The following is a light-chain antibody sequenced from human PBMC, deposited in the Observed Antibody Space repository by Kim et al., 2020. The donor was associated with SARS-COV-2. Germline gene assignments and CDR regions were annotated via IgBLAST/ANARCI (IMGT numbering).Light chain of an antibody. V-gene: IGLV2-8*01. Sequence: QSVPIYRTGTSIDDAGYNYVSWYQQHPGKAPNLMLYEVTKRPSGVPKRSSGSKSGNTASLTVSGPQGEDAADYYCSSFGGGSKLRVFGGGTQLTVL. CDR3: SSFGGGSKLRV. CDR2: EVT. CDR1: SIDDAGYNY. J-gene: IGLJ3*02.